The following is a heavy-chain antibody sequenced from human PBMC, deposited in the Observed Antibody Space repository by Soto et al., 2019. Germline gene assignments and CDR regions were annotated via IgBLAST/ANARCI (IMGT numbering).Heavy chain of an antibody. CDR1: GGSISSDY. J-gene: IGHJ6*04. V-gene: IGHV4-59*01. Sequence: SETLSLICTVSGGSISSDYWSWSRQPPGKGLEWIGYISYSGSTNYHPSLKSRVTISLGTSKTHFSLNLSSVTAADTAVYYCARGASRPLMDVWGKGTTVTVSS. CDR2: ISYSGST. D-gene: IGHD6-6*01. CDR3: ARGASRPLMDV.